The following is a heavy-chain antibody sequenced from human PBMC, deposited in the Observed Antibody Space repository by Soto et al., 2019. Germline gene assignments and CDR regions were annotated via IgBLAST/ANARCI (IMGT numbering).Heavy chain of an antibody. D-gene: IGHD3-10*01. CDR3: ERDEEESENYPDAFDI. CDR1: VFPFSSYE. V-gene: IGHV3-48*03. Sequence: GGSLRLSCVASVFPFSSYEMTWVRQAPGKGLEWVAYISSSGRTTHYADSVKGRFTISRDNAKNSLYLQMNSLRAEDTAVYYCERDEEESENYPDAFDIWGQGTLVTVSS. J-gene: IGHJ3*02. CDR2: ISSSGRTT.